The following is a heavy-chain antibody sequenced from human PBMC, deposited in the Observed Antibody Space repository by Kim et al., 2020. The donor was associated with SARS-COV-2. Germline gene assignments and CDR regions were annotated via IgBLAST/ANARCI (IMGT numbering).Heavy chain of an antibody. D-gene: IGHD6-13*01. CDR1: GYTFTGYY. Sequence: ASVKVSCKASGYTFTGYYMHWVRQAPGQGLEWMGWSNPNSGGTNYAQKFQGRDTMTRDTSISTAYMELSRLRSDDTAVYYCAGRMGIAAAAYGFFQHWGQGTLVTVSS. J-gene: IGHJ1*01. CDR2: SNPNSGGT. CDR3: AGRMGIAAAAYGFFQH. V-gene: IGHV1-2*02.